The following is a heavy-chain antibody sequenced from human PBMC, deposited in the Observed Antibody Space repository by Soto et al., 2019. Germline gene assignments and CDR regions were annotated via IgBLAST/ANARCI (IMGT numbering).Heavy chain of an antibody. D-gene: IGHD3-10*01. V-gene: IGHV1-24*01. CDR1: GYTLTELS. CDR3: ATDRITMVRGVRYNWFDP. J-gene: IGHJ5*02. CDR2: FDPEDGET. Sequence: ASVKVSCKVSGYTLTELSMHWVRQAPGKGLEWMGGFDPEDGETIYAQKFQGRVTMTEDTSTDTAYMELSSLRSEDTAVYYCATDRITMVRGVRYNWFDPWGQGTLVTVSS.